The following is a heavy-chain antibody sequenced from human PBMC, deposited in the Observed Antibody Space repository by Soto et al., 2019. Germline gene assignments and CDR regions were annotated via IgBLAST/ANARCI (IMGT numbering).Heavy chain of an antibody. CDR2: IYPGDSDT. CDR3: ARHMTSRDYYYGMDV. J-gene: IGHJ6*02. CDR1: GYSFTSYW. D-gene: IGHD3-16*01. Sequence: GESLKISCKGSGYSFTSYWIGWVRQMPGKGLEWMGIIYPGDSDTRYSPSFQGQVTISADKSIGTAYLQWSSLKASDTAMYYCARHMTSRDYYYGMDVWGQGTTVTVSS. V-gene: IGHV5-51*01.